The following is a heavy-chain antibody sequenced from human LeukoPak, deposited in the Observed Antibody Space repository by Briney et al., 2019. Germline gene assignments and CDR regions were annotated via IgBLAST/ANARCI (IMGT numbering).Heavy chain of an antibody. Sequence: ASVKVSCKASGGTFISYAISWVRQAPGQGLEWMGGIIPIFGTANYAQKFQGRVTMTRDTSTSTVYMELSSLRSEDTAVYYCAREFFRAAAYYYYGMDVWGQGTTVTVSS. CDR3: AREFFRAAAYYYYGMDV. CDR2: IIPIFGTA. J-gene: IGHJ6*02. V-gene: IGHV1-69*05. D-gene: IGHD2-15*01. CDR1: GGTFISYA.